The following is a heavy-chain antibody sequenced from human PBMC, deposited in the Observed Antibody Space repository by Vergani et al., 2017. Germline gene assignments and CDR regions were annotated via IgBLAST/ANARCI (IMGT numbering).Heavy chain of an antibody. CDR1: GVSFSSFG. J-gene: IGHJ4*02. CDR2: IRYDGSDK. D-gene: IGHD3-22*01. Sequence: QVQLVESGGGVVQPGGSLRLSCAASGVSFSSFGMHWVRQAPGKGLEWVAFIRYDGSDKYYVDSVKGRFTISRDNSKNTLYLQVDSLRAEDTAVYYCTRGGYYDSIAYWAYWGQGTLVTVSS. V-gene: IGHV3-30*02. CDR3: TRGGYYDSIAYWAY.